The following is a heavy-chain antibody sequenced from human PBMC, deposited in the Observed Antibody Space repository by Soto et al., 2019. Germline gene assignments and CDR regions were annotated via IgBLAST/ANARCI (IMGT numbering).Heavy chain of an antibody. CDR1: GFTFSSYA. V-gene: IGHV3-23*01. Sequence: GGSLSLSCAASGFTFSSYAMSWVRQAPGKGLEWVSIISGSDGSTYYADSVKGRFTISRDNSKNTLYLQMNSLRAEDTAVYYCAKEYSSGWYYFDYWGQGTLVTVSS. J-gene: IGHJ4*02. CDR2: ISGSDGST. D-gene: IGHD6-19*01. CDR3: AKEYSSGWYYFDY.